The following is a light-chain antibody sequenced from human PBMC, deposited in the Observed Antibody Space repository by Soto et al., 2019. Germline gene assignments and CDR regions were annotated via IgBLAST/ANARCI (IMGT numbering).Light chain of an antibody. CDR2: GAS. V-gene: IGKV1-39*01. CDR3: QQSYTTPRT. CDR1: QSISSY. J-gene: IGKJ2*01. Sequence: DIQMTQSPSSLSASVGDRVIITCRASQSISSYLNWYQQKPGKAPKLLIYGASSLQSGVPSRFSGSGSETDFTLTISSLQPEDFATYYCQQSYTTPRTFGQGTKLEIK.